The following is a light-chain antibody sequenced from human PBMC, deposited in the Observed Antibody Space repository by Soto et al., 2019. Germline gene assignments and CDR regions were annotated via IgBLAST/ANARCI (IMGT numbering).Light chain of an antibody. CDR2: GAS. V-gene: IGKV3-15*01. Sequence: EIVMTQSTATLSVSPGERATLSCRASQSVSSNLAWYQQRPGQAPRLLIYGASARATGIPARFSGSGSGTEFTLTISSLQSEDFAVYYCQQYNKWPEFTFGPGTRV. J-gene: IGKJ3*01. CDR1: QSVSSN. CDR3: QQYNKWPEFT.